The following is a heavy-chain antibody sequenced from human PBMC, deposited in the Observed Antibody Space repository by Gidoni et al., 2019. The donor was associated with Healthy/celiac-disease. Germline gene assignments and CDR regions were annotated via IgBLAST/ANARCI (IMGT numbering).Heavy chain of an antibody. D-gene: IGHD2-15*01. Sequence: QVQLQQWGAGLLKPSETLSLTCAVYGGSFSGYYWSWIRQPPGKGLEWIGEINHSGSTNYNPSLKSRVTISVDTSKNQFSLKLSSVTAADTAVYYCARGSGDIVVVVAATQFDYWGQGTLVTVSS. CDR1: GGSFSGYY. CDR2: INHSGST. J-gene: IGHJ4*02. CDR3: ARGSGDIVVVVAATQFDY. V-gene: IGHV4-34*01.